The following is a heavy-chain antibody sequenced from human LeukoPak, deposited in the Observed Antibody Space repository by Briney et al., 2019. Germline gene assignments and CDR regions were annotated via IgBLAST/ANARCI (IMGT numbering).Heavy chain of an antibody. CDR1: GGSISSSSYY. Sequence: SSETLSLTCTVSGGSISSSSYYWGWIRQPPGKGLEWIGYIYYSGSTYYNPSLKSRVTMSVDTSKNQFSLKLSSVTAADTAVYYCARASGSSYYYDRPYDAFDIWGQGTMVTVSS. V-gene: IGHV4-39*01. CDR2: IYYSGST. J-gene: IGHJ3*02. CDR3: ARASGSSYYYDRPYDAFDI. D-gene: IGHD3-22*01.